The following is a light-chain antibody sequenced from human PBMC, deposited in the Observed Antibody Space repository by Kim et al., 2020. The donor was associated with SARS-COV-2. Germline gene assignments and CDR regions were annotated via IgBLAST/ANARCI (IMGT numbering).Light chain of an antibody. Sequence: DIQMTQSPSSLSASVVDRVTITCRASQSITNYLNWYQQKPGRAPKLLIYAASSLQSGVPSRFSGSASGTDFTLTISSLRPEDFATYFCQQSYRTPITFGQGTRLEIK. CDR1: QSITNY. J-gene: IGKJ5*01. V-gene: IGKV1-39*01. CDR2: AAS. CDR3: QQSYRTPIT.